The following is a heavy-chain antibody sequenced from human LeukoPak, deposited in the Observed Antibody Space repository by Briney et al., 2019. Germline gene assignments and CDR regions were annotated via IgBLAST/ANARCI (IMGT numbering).Heavy chain of an antibody. D-gene: IGHD1-26*01. V-gene: IGHV3-21*01. CDR3: ARAEWGDAFDI. CDR2: ISSSSSYI. CDR1: GFTFSSYS. J-gene: IGHJ3*02. Sequence: GGSLRLSCAASGFTFSSYSMNWVRQAPGKGLEWVSSISSSSSYIHSADSVRGRFTISRDNAKNSLFVQMNSLRAEDTAVYYCARAEWGDAFDIWGQGTMVTVFS.